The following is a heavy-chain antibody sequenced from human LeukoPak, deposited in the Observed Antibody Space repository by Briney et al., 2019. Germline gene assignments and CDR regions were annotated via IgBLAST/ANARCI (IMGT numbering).Heavy chain of an antibody. CDR3: APEYSGAYNF. Sequence: GGSLRLSCSASGFTFNNAWMSWVRQAPGKGLEWVGRIKSKRDGGTKDYAAPAKGRFTISRDDSKNTLYLQMNSLKTEDTAVYFCAPEYSGAYNFWGQGTLVTVSS. J-gene: IGHJ4*02. CDR2: IKSKRDGGTK. CDR1: GFTFNNAW. V-gene: IGHV3-15*01. D-gene: IGHD4-17*01.